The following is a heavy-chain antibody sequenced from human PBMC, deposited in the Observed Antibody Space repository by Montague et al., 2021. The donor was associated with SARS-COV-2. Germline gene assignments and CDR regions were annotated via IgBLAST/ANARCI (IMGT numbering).Heavy chain of an antibody. CDR3: ARGSFGTGAFDI. CDR2: IYTSGST. CDR1: GGSISSYY. J-gene: IGHJ3*02. D-gene: IGHD1-1*01. Sequence: SETLSLTCTVSGGSISSYYWSWIRQPAGQGLEWIGLIYTSGSTNYNSSLTSRVTMSLYTSKNQFSLKLRSVTAADTAVYYCARGSFGTGAFDIWGQGTMVTVSS. V-gene: IGHV4-4*07.